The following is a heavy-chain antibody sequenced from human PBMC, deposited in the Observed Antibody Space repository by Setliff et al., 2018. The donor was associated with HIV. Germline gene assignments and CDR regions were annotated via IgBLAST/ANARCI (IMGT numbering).Heavy chain of an antibody. Sequence: CKASGGTFGIYGISWVRQAPGQGLEWMGGTIPMFGTANYAQKFQGRVTITTDESTSTAYMELSSLRSEDTAVYYCATRRGAKIFGVVITPYYYGMDVWGQGTTVTVSS. D-gene: IGHD3-3*01. V-gene: IGHV1-69*05. CDR3: ATRRGAKIFGVVITPYYYGMDV. CDR2: TIPMFGTA. J-gene: IGHJ6*02. CDR1: GGTFGIYG.